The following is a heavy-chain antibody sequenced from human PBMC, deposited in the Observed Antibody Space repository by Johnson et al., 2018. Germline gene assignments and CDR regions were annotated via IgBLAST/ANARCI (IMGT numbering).Heavy chain of an antibody. Sequence: VQLVESGGGLVQPGGSLRLSCEVSGFSFSNYYMTWFRQAPGKGLEWVANITGDGSERNYGGSVKGRLPISRDNSKNSLYLQRSSRKAEDTAVYYCATALGFCGGATCYVRIDPWGQGTLVTVSS. D-gene: IGHD2-15*01. CDR1: GFSFSNYY. CDR2: ITGDGSER. CDR3: ATALGFCGGATCYVRIDP. V-gene: IGHV3-7*01. J-gene: IGHJ5*02.